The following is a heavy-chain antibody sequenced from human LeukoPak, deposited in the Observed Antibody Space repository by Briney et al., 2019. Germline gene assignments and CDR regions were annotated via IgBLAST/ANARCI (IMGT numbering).Heavy chain of an antibody. J-gene: IGHJ4*01. CDR3: ASGNHFDY. V-gene: IGHV3-7*01. CDR2: IKQDGSEM. D-gene: IGHD1-14*01. CDR1: GFTFSNSW. Sequence: GGSLRLSCAASGFTFSNSWMSWVRQAPGMGLEFVANIKQDGSEMYYVDSVKGRFTISRDNAKNSLYLQMNSLRVEDTAVYYCASGNHFDYWGHGTLVTVSS.